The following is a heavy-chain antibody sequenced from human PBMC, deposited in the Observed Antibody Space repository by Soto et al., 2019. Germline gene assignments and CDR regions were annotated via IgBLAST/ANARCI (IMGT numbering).Heavy chain of an antibody. Sequence: EVQLVESGGGLVKPGESLRLSCAASGFTFSSYSMNWVRQAPGKGLEWVSSISSSRGYVSYADSVKGRFTISRDNAKNSLYLQMDSLRAEDTAVYYCARGRSLNTSMDYWGQGTLVTVSS. V-gene: IGHV3-21*01. J-gene: IGHJ4*02. D-gene: IGHD2-15*01. CDR2: ISSSRGYV. CDR3: ARGRSLNTSMDY. CDR1: GFTFSSYS.